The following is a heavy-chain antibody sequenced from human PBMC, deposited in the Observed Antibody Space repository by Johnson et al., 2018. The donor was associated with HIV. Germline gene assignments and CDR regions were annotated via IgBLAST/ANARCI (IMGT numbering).Heavy chain of an antibody. D-gene: IGHD2-21*01. CDR2: IWYDASKK. V-gene: IGHV3-33*01. Sequence: QMQLVESGGGVVQPGGSLRLSCAASRFTFDSYGMHWVRQAPGRGLEWLAVIWYDASKKYYADSVKGRFTISRDNSKNSLYLQMNSLRAEDTAVYYCVCLRVSLSAFDIWGQGTMVTVSS. CDR3: VCLRVSLSAFDI. J-gene: IGHJ3*02. CDR1: RFTFDSYG.